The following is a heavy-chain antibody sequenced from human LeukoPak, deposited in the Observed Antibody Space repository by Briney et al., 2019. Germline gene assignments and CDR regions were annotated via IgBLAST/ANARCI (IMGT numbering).Heavy chain of an antibody. J-gene: IGHJ4*02. CDR1: GGSISNYY. Sequence: SETLSLTCTVSGGSISNYYWSWIRQPPGKGLEWIGYIYYSGSTNYNPSLKSRVTMSVDTSKNQFSLKLSSVTAADTAVYYCARVLITFGGVIAPYFDYWGQGTLVTVSS. CDR3: ARVLITFGGVIAPYFDY. V-gene: IGHV4-59*01. D-gene: IGHD3-16*02. CDR2: IYYSGST.